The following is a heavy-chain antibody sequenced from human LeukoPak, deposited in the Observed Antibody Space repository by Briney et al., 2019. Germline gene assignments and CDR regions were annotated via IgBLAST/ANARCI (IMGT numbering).Heavy chain of an antibody. CDR1: GYTFTSYD. CDR2: MNPNRGNT. J-gene: IGHJ6*03. CDR3: ARGEYDFWSGYYLYYYYYYMDV. V-gene: IGHV1-8*03. Sequence: ASVNVSCKASGYTFTSYDINWVRQATGQGREGMGWMNPNRGNTGYAQKFQGRVTITRNTSISTAYMELSSLRSEDTAVYYCARGEYDFWSGYYLYYYYYYMDVWGKGTTVTISS. D-gene: IGHD3-3*01.